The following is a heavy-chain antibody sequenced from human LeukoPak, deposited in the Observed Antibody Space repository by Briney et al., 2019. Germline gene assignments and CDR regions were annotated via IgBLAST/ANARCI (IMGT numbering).Heavy chain of an antibody. CDR2: ISGSGGST. D-gene: IGHD3-22*01. J-gene: IGHJ4*02. V-gene: IGHV3-23*01. CDR1: GFTFTTYA. Sequence: GGSLRLSCAASGFTFTTYAMSWVRQAPGKGLEWVSAISGSGGSTYYADSVKGRFTISRDNSKNTLYLQMNSLRAENTAVYYCARRCYDSSGFDYWGQGTLVTVSS. CDR3: ARRCYDSSGFDY.